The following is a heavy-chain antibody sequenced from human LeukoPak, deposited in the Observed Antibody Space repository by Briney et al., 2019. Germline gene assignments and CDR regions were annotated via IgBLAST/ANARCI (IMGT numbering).Heavy chain of an antibody. CDR3: AKEAAYGDYQYYFDY. V-gene: IGHV3-23*01. D-gene: IGHD4-17*01. Sequence: GGSLRVSCAASGFTFSSYAMSWVRQAPGKGLEWVSAISGSGGSSYYADSVKGRFTTSRDNSKNTLYLQMNSLRAEDTAVYYCAKEAAYGDYQYYFDYWGQGTLVTVSS. CDR1: GFTFSSYA. J-gene: IGHJ4*02. CDR2: ISGSGGSS.